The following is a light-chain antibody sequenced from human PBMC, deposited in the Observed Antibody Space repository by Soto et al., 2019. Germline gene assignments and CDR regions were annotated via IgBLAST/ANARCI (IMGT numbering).Light chain of an antibody. CDR2: ETS. CDR1: QSVTAGY. Sequence: EIVLTQSPGTLSLSPGERATLSCKTSQSVTAGYFAWYQQKPGQAPRLLIYETSSRTTGTPDRFSGGGSGTDFTLTISRLEPEDFAVYYCQQYGNSPTFDPGTKVDIK. J-gene: IGKJ1*01. V-gene: IGKV3-20*01. CDR3: QQYGNSPT.